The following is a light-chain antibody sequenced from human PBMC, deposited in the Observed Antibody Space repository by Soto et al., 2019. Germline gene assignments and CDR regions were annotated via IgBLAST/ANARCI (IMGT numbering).Light chain of an antibody. J-gene: IGKJ3*01. CDR2: WAS. V-gene: IGKV4-1*01. CDR1: QSVLYSSNNKNY. CDR3: HQYNSTPPT. Sequence: DIVMTQSPDSLAVSLGERATINCKSSQSVLYSSNNKNYLAWYQQKPGQPPKLLIYWASTRESGVPDRFSGSGSGTDFTLTISSLQAEDVAVYYCHQYNSTPPTFGPGTKVDIK.